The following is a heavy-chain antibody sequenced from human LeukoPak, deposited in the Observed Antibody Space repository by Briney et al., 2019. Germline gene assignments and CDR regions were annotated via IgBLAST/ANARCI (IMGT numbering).Heavy chain of an antibody. Sequence: SETLSLTCVVYGGSFSGYYWSWIRRPLGKGLEWIGEINHSGGTNYNPSLKSRVTISVDTSKNQFSLKLSSVTAADTAVYYCARDPIRNYYFDYWGQGTLVTVSS. V-gene: IGHV4-34*09. J-gene: IGHJ4*02. CDR1: GGSFSGYY. D-gene: IGHD5-24*01. CDR3: ARDPIRNYYFDY. CDR2: INHSGGT.